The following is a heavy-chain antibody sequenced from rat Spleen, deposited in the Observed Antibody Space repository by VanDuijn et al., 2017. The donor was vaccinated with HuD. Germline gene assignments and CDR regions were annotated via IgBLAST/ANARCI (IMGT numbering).Heavy chain of an antibody. D-gene: IGHD3-4*01. J-gene: IGHJ2*01. CDR2: ISTDGGNT. Sequence: EVQLVETGGGLVQPGRSLKLSCVASGFTFSSYWMYWIRQAPGKGLEWVSSISTDGGNTYYPDSVKGRFTISRDNAKSTLYLQMDSLRSEDTATYYCARRVTPFDYWGQGVMVTVSS. V-gene: IGHV5-58*01. CDR3: ARRVTPFDY. CDR1: GFTFSSYW.